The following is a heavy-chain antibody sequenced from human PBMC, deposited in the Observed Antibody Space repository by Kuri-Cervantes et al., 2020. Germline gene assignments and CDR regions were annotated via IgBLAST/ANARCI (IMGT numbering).Heavy chain of an antibody. D-gene: IGHD1-26*01. CDR3: ARGSRPRSGSYYYGMDV. J-gene: IGHJ6*02. CDR1: GGSISSGGYY. CDR2: IYYSGST. V-gene: IGHV4-31*03. Sequence: SETLSLTCTVSGGSISSGGYYWSWIRQHPGKGLEWIGYIYYSGSTYYNPSLKSRVTISVDTSKNQFSLKLSSVTAADTAVYYCARGSRPRSGSYYYGMDVWGQGTTVTVSS.